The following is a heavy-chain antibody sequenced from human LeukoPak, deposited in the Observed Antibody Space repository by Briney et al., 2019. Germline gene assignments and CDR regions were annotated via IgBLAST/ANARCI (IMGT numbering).Heavy chain of an antibody. D-gene: IGHD5-18*01. J-gene: IGHJ4*02. CDR2: IYYSGST. Sequence: SETLSLTCTVSGGSISSSSYYWGWIRQPPGKGLEWIGSIYYSGSTYYNPSLKSRVTISVDTSENQFSLKLSSVTAADTAVYYCARPKRGYSYLFDYWGQGTLVTVSS. V-gene: IGHV4-39*01. CDR1: GGSISSSSYY. CDR3: ARPKRGYSYLFDY.